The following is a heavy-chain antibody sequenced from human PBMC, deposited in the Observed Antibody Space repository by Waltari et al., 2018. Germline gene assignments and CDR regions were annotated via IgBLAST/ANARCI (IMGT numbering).Heavy chain of an antibody. J-gene: IGHJ4*02. Sequence: QVQLQQWGAGLLKPSETLSLTCAVYGGSFSGYYWSWIRQPPGKGLEWIGEINHSGSTNYKPSLKSRVTISVDTSKNQCCLKLSSVTAADTAVYYCARGGVVDTAMEHYDYWGQVTLVTVAS. V-gene: IGHV4-34*01. CDR1: GGSFSGYY. CDR2: INHSGST. CDR3: ARGGVVDTAMEHYDY. D-gene: IGHD5-18*01.